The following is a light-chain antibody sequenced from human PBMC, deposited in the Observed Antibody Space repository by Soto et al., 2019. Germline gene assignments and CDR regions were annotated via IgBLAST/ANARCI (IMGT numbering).Light chain of an antibody. V-gene: IGKV3-11*01. CDR3: QQRSNWPPMFT. CDR2: DAS. CDR1: QSVSSY. Sequence: EIVLTQSPATLSLSPGERATLSCRASQSVSSYLAWYQQKPGQAPRLLIYDASNRATGIPARFSGSGSGTDFTLTISSLEPEDFAVYYWQQRSNWPPMFTFGAGTKVDIK. J-gene: IGKJ3*01.